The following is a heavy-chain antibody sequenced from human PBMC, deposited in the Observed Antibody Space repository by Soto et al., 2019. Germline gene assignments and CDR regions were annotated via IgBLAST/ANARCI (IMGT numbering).Heavy chain of an antibody. CDR2: IYYSGST. CDR3: ARSAWDYYYYYGMDV. J-gene: IGHJ6*02. D-gene: IGHD1-26*01. CDR1: GGSISSYY. V-gene: IGHV4-59*08. Sequence: SETLSLTCTVSGGSISSYYWSWIRQPPGKGLEWIGYIYYSGSTNYNPSLKSRVTISVDTSKNQFSLKLSSVTAADTAVYYCARSAWDYYYYYGMDVWGQGTTVT.